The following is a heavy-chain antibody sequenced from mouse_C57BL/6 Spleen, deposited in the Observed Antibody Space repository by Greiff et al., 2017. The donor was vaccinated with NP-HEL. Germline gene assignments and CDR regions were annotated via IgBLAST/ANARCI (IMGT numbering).Heavy chain of an antibody. CDR2: IDPANGNT. CDR3: AGPYYGNLDYAMDY. V-gene: IGHV14-3*01. Sequence: VHVKQSVAELVRPGASVKLSCTASGFNIKNTYMHWVKQRPEQGLEWIGRIDPANGNTKYAPKFQGKATITADTSSNTAYLQLSSLTSEDTAIYYCAGPYYGNLDYAMDYWGQGTSVTVSS. CDR1: GFNIKNTY. D-gene: IGHD2-10*01. J-gene: IGHJ4*01.